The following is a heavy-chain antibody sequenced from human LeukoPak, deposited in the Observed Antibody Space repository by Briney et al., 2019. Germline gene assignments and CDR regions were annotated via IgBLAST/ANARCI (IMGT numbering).Heavy chain of an antibody. CDR2: ISSSSSTI. Sequence: GGSLRLSCAASGFTFSSYSMNWVRQAPGKGLEWVSYISSSSSTIYYADSVKGRFTISRDNAKNSLYLQMNSLRAEDTAVYYCAREALYYYDSSGYYDHYYGMDVWGQGTTVTVSS. D-gene: IGHD3-22*01. J-gene: IGHJ6*02. CDR3: AREALYYYDSSGYYDHYYGMDV. CDR1: GFTFSSYS. V-gene: IGHV3-48*04.